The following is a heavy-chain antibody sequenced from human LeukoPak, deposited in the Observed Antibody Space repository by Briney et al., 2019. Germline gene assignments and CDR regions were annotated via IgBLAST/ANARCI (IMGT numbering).Heavy chain of an antibody. CDR3: AREGNDFSAPFQH. D-gene: IGHD3-3*01. CDR1: GGSISSYY. V-gene: IGHV4-59*01. CDR2: IYYSGST. Sequence: SATLSLTCTVSGGSISSYYLSWLRQPPGKGLEWIGYIYYSGSTNYNPSLESRVTMSVDTSKHQFSLQLSSVTAADTAVYYCAREGNDFSAPFQHWGQGTLVTVSS. J-gene: IGHJ1*01.